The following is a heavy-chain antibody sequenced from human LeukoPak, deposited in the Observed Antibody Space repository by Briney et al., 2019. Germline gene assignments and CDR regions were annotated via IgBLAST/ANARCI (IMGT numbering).Heavy chain of an antibody. D-gene: IGHD5-18*01. CDR2: ISYDGSNK. V-gene: IGHV3-30-3*01. Sequence: GGSLRLSCAASGFTFSSYAMHWVRQAPGKGLEWVAVISYDGSNKYYADSVKGRFTISRDNSKNTLYLQMNSLRAEDTAVYYCAGFPPDTAMVKDYYYGMDVWGQGTTVTVSS. CDR1: GFTFSSYA. CDR3: AGFPPDTAMVKDYYYGMDV. J-gene: IGHJ6*02.